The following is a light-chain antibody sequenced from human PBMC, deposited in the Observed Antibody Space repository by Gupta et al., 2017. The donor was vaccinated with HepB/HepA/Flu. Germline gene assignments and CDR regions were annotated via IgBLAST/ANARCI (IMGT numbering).Light chain of an antibody. V-gene: IGLV1-44*01. CDR1: SSNIGSHH. CDR3: AAWDDSLNGFV. CDR2: TNN. Sequence: SVLTQPPSASSPPGQRVTISCSGSSSNIGSHHVSWYHQLPGTAPKLLIYTNNKRPSGVPGRFSGSKSDTSATLAISGLQAEDEADYYCAAWDDSLNGFVFGTGTKVTVL. J-gene: IGLJ1*01.